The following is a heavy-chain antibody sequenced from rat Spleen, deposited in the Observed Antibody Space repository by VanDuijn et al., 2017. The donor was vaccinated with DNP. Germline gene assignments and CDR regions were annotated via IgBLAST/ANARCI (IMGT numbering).Heavy chain of an antibody. CDR2: ISYDGLRT. CDR3: ARDNYGTSGALDP. Sequence: EVQLVESGGGLVQPGRSLKLSCVASGFTFSNYDMAWARQAPGKGLEWVATISYDGLRTYYRDSVKGRFTISRDDSKATLYLQMDSLRSDDTATYYCARDNYGTSGALDPWGQGVMVTVSS. D-gene: IGHD1-11*01. CDR1: GFTFSNYD. V-gene: IGHV5-7*01. J-gene: IGHJ2*01.